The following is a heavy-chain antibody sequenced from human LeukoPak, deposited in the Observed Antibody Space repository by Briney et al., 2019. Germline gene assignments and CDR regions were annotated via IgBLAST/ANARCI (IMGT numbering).Heavy chain of an antibody. CDR1: GYTLTELS. J-gene: IGHJ4*02. CDR3: ATRFARIRTDYGDYVRKQIDY. D-gene: IGHD4-17*01. Sequence: EASVKVSCKVSGYTLTELSMHWVRRAPGKGLEWMGGFDPEDGETIYAQKFQGRVTMTEDTSTDTAYMELSSLRSEDTAVYYCATRFARIRTDYGDYVRKQIDYWGQGTLVTVSS. CDR2: FDPEDGET. V-gene: IGHV1-24*01.